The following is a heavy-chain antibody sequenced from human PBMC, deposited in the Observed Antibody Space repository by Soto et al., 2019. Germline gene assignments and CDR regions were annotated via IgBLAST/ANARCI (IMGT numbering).Heavy chain of an antibody. V-gene: IGHV3-23*01. CDR2: ISANDVGT. J-gene: IGHJ4*02. CDR3: AKAKNDYNWDNRPPFDY. Sequence: GGSLSLSCEASGFTLRNYAMTWIRQAPGKGLEWVSLISANDVGTYYAESVKTRFTISTDQSRNTVYLQMDSLRADGTAIYYCAKAKNDYNWDNRPPFDYWGQGTLVTVSS. CDR1: GFTLRNYA. D-gene: IGHD1-20*01.